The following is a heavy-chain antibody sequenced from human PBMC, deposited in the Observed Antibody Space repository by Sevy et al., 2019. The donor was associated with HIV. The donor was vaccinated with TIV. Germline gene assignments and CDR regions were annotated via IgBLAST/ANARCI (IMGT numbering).Heavy chain of an antibody. J-gene: IGHJ4*02. Sequence: GGSLRLSCAASGFTFSSYDMNWVRQAPGKGLEWVSKISSSGSTISYADSVKGRFTISRDNAKNSLYLQMNSLRVDDTALYYCVREGLGGFSYSLDCWGQGTLVTVSS. CDR1: GFTFSSYD. D-gene: IGHD5-18*01. CDR2: ISSSGSTI. V-gene: IGHV3-48*03. CDR3: VREGLGGFSYSLDC.